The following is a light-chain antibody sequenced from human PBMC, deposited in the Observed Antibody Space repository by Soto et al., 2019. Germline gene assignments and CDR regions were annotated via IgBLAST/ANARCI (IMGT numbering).Light chain of an antibody. Sequence: DIVLTQYPLSLHVNPGEPVSIYCTSSQSLLHTNGQNFLDWYLQKPGQAPQLLIYLASIRASGVPDRFSGSGSGRQFTLKIIRVEAEDVGVYFCMQGLETPPVTFGQGTRLEIK. CDR3: MQGLETPPVT. J-gene: IGKJ5*01. CDR2: LAS. CDR1: QSLLHTNGQNF. V-gene: IGKV2-28*01.